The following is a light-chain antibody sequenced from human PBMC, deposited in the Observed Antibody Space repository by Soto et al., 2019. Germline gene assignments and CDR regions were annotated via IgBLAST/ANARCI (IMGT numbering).Light chain of an antibody. J-gene: IGKJ4*01. Sequence: DIQMTQSPSSLSASVGDRVTITCQASQDISNYLNWYQQKPGKAPKLLIYDASNLETGVPSRFSGSGSGTDFTLTISSLQPEDVAAYYCQKYNIAPLTFGG. V-gene: IGKV1-33*01. CDR2: DAS. CDR1: QDISNY. CDR3: QKYNIAPLT.